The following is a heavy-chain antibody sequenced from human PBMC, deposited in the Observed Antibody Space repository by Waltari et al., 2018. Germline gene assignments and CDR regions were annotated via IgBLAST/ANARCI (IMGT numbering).Heavy chain of an antibody. CDR3: AKDFCSGSTCHYYFYGMDV. CDR1: GFTLDDYV. J-gene: IGHJ6*02. D-gene: IGHD3-3*01. Sequence: EVQLVESGGALVEPGRSLTLSCAISGFTLDDYVMHWVGQAPGKGLGWVSGVKWKSDNIGYADSVKGRFTVSRDYGRNSLFLHMDSLRTEDTALYYCAKDFCSGSTCHYYFYGMDVWGQGTTVTVSS. V-gene: IGHV3-9*01. CDR2: VKWKSDNI.